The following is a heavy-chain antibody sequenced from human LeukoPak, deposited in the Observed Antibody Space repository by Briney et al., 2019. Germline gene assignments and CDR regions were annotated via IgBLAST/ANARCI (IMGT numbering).Heavy chain of an antibody. V-gene: IGHV3-53*04. CDR2: MYRSGST. J-gene: IGHJ6*02. CDR1: GFNVSTNY. D-gene: IGHD6-6*01. CDR3: ARDAGHSSSSPLDV. Sequence: GGSLRLSCAASGFNVSTNYLSWVRQAPGKGLEWVSVMYRSGSTYYADSVKGRFTISRHNSKNTVYLLVNSLRAEDTAVYYCARDAGHSSSSPLDVWGQGTTVTVSS.